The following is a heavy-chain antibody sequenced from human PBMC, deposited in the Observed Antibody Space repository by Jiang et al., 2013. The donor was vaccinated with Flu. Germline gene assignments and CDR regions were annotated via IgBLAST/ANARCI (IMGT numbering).Heavy chain of an antibody. V-gene: IGHV4-59*01. CDR1: GDSISNYY. J-gene: IGHJ2*01. Sequence: GLVKPSETLSLTCTVSGDSISNYYWSWIRQPPGKGLEWIGYIYNRGSTDYNPSLKSRATISVDGSKNQLSLDLSSLTAADTAVYYCARVPIYSGYDWRPNWYFDLWGRGALVTVSS. CDR3: ARVPIYSGYDWRPNWYFDL. D-gene: IGHD5-12*01. CDR2: IYNRGST.